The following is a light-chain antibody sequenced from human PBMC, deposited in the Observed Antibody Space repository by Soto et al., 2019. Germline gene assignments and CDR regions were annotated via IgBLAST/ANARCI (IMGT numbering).Light chain of an antibody. Sequence: EIVLTQSPATLSLSPGERATLSCGASQSLSSSYIAWYQQKPGLAPRLLIYDASSRATGIPGRFSGSGSGTDFTLTISRLEPEDFAVYYCQQYGRSPPQTFGQGTKVEIK. CDR3: QQYGRSPPQT. J-gene: IGKJ1*01. CDR1: QSLSSSY. CDR2: DAS. V-gene: IGKV3D-20*01.